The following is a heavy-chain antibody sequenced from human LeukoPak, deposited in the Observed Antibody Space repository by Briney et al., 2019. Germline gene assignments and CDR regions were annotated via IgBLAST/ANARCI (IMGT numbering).Heavy chain of an antibody. J-gene: IGHJ6*03. CDR1: GGSISSGSYY. V-gene: IGHV4-61*02. Sequence: SETLSLTCTVSGGSISSGSYYWSWIRQPAGKGLEWTGRIYTSGSTNYNPSLKSRVTISVDTSKNQFSLKLSSVTAADTAVYYCARDSEWGYYYYMDVWGKGTTVTISS. CDR2: IYTSGST. D-gene: IGHD1-26*01. CDR3: ARDSEWGYYYYMDV.